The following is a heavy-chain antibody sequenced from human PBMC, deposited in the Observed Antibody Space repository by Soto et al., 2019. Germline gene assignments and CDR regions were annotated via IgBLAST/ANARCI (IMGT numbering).Heavy chain of an antibody. V-gene: IGHV3-15*07. CDR3: TTDPAMDYYYYYGMDV. J-gene: IGHJ6*02. CDR1: GFTFSNAW. Sequence: GGSLRLSCAASGFTFSNAWMNWVRQAPGKGLEWVGRIKSKTDGGTRDYAAPVKGRFTISRDDSKNTLYLQMNSLKTEDTAVYYCTTDPAMDYYYYYGMDVWGQGTTVTVSS. CDR2: IKSKTDGGTR.